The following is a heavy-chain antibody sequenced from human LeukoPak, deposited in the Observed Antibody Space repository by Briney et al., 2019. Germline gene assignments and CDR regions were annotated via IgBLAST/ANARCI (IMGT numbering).Heavy chain of an antibody. V-gene: IGHV3-11*04. CDR3: ARDRREYCSGGSCYGYLSYYYYMDV. CDR1: GFTFSDYY. J-gene: IGHJ6*03. D-gene: IGHD2-15*01. Sequence: GGSLRLSCAASGFTFSDYYMSWIRQAPGKGREWVSYISSSGSTIYSADSVKGRFIISRDNAKNSLYLQMESLRAEDTAIYYCARDRREYCSGGSCYGYLSYYYYMDVWGKGTTVTVSS. CDR2: ISSSGSTI.